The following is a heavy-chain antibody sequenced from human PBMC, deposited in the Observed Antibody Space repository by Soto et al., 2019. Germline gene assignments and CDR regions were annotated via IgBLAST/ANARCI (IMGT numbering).Heavy chain of an antibody. CDR3: ARAWTATAGWANWFDR. CDR1: GGSISGEGYY. D-gene: IGHD6-13*01. CDR2: IHYSGST. Sequence: QVQLQESGPGLVEPSQTLSLTCTVSGGSISGEGYYWSWIRQYSGRGLEWIGYIHYSGSTYYNPSLKSRVIISVDTSKTQFFLNLSSVTAAETAVYYCARAWTATAGWANWFDRWGQGTLVTVSS. J-gene: IGHJ5*02. V-gene: IGHV4-31*03.